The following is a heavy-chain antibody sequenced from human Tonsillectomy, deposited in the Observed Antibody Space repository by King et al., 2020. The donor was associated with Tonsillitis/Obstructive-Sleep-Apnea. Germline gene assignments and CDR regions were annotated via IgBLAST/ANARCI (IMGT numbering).Heavy chain of an antibody. CDR2: IYWDDDQ. CDR1: GFSLSTSGVA. Sequence: TLKESGPKLVKPTQTLTLTCTFSGFSLSTSGVAVGWVRQPPGKALEWLALIYWDDDQRYSPSLKTRLTITKDTSKNQVVLTMTNMDPVDTATYYCAHRQYCSNAYCYRREDAGFDPWGQGTLVTVSS. J-gene: IGHJ5*02. D-gene: IGHD2-2*02. V-gene: IGHV2-5*02. CDR3: AHRQYCSNAYCYRREDAGFDP.